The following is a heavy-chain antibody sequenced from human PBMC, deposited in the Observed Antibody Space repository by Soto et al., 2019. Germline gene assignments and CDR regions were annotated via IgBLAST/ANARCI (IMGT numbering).Heavy chain of an antibody. Sequence: GSLRLSCAASGFTFSSYAMHWVRQAPGKGLEWVAVISYDGSNKYYADSVKGRFTISRDNSKNTLYLQMNSLRAEDTAVYYCARGGSIADYWGQGTLVTVSS. CDR1: GFTFSSYA. V-gene: IGHV3-30*04. CDR2: ISYDGSNK. J-gene: IGHJ4*02. CDR3: ARGGSIADY. D-gene: IGHD6-6*01.